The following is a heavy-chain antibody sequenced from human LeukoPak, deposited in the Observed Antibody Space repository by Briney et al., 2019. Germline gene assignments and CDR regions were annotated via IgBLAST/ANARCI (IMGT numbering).Heavy chain of an antibody. CDR2: IRYDVSNK. CDR1: GFTFSSYG. Sequence: PGGSLRLSCAASGFTFSSYGMHWVRQAPGKGLEWVAFIRYDVSNKYYADSVKGRFTISRDNSKNTLYLQMNSLRAEDTAVYYCAKDSNYGSGSYYNVRYYYYGMDVWGPGNTVTVSS. J-gene: IGHJ6*02. V-gene: IGHV3-30*02. CDR3: AKDSNYGSGSYYNVRYYYYGMDV. D-gene: IGHD3-10*01.